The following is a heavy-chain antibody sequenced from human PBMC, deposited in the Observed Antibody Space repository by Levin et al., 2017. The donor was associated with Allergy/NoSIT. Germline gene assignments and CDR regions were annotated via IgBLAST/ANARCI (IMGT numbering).Heavy chain of an antibody. Sequence: SETLSLTCTVSGGSISSYYWSWIRQPPGKGLEWIGYIYYSGSTNYNPSLKSRVTISVDTSKNQFSLKLSSVTAADTAVYYCARYIAVAGHYWYFDLWGRGTLVTVSS. V-gene: IGHV4-59*01. J-gene: IGHJ2*01. CDR2: IYYSGST. CDR3: ARYIAVAGHYWYFDL. CDR1: GGSISSYY. D-gene: IGHD6-19*01.